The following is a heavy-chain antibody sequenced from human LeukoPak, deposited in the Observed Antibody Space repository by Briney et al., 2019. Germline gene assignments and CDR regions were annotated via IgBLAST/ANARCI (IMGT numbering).Heavy chain of an antibody. CDR3: AQRTAGSWYSFDY. V-gene: IGHV3-23*01. J-gene: IGHJ4*02. CDR1: GFTFSSYV. D-gene: IGHD1-14*01. CDR2: ISGPGGST. Sequence: GGSLRLSCAASGFTFSSYVMSWVRQPPGEGREWVSVISGPGGSTYYADSVKGRFTISRGNSKNTLYLQMNSLRAEDTAVYYCAQRTAGSWYSFDYWGQGTLVTASS.